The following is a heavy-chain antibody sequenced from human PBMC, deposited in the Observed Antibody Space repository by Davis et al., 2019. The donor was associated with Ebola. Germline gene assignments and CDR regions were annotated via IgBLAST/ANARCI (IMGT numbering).Heavy chain of an antibody. V-gene: IGHV3-30-3*01. CDR3: AKDRGNNHYLLGFDP. CDR2: ISHDGSNT. CDR1: GFTFSDYA. D-gene: IGHD1/OR15-1a*01. J-gene: IGHJ5*02. Sequence: PGGSLRLSCAASGFTFSDYALHWVRQAPVKGLEWVAVISHDGSNTYYADSVKGRFTISRDNYESTLYLQMNSLRPGDTAVYYCAKDRGNNHYLLGFDPWGQGTLVTVSS.